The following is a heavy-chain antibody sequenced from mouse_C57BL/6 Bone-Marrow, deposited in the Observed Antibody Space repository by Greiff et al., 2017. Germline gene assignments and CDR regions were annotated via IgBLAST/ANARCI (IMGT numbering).Heavy chain of an antibody. V-gene: IGHV1-69*01. D-gene: IGHD1-1*01. CDR2: IDPSDGST. Sequence: VQLQQPGAELVMPGASVKLSCKASGYTFTSYWMHWVKQRPGQGLEWIGEIDPSDGSTNYNQKFKGKSTLTVDKSSSTAYMQLSSLTSEDSAVYYCARGEDGSSILFAYWGQGTLVTVSA. CDR3: ARGEDGSSILFAY. J-gene: IGHJ3*01. CDR1: GYTFTSYW.